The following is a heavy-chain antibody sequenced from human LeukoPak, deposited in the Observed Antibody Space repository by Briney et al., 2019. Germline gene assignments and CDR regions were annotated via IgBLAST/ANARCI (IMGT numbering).Heavy chain of an antibody. CDR2: ISDDGRSK. CDR3: AKRPSDYGDYVSYFDY. Sequence: AGSLRLSCAASGFSFISYGMHWVRQAPGKGMEWVGVISDDGRSKDYADSVKGRFTISRDNSKDTLYLQMNSLRAEDTAVYYCAKRPSDYGDYVSYFDYWGRGTLVTVSS. V-gene: IGHV3-30*18. D-gene: IGHD4-17*01. CDR1: GFSFISYG. J-gene: IGHJ4*02.